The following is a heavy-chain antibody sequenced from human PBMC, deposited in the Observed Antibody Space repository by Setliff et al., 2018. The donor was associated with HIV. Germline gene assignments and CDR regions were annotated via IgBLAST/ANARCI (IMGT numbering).Heavy chain of an antibody. D-gene: IGHD2-15*01. Sequence: SVKVSCKASGYSFTNYGVNWVRQAPGQGLQWMGGIIPIFGTANYAQKFQGRVTITTDESTSTAYMELSSLRSEDTAVYYCARYHCSGGSCYFPYFDYWGQGTLVTVSS. CDR1: GYSFTNYG. CDR2: IIPIFGTA. V-gene: IGHV1-69*05. J-gene: IGHJ4*02. CDR3: ARYHCSGGSCYFPYFDY.